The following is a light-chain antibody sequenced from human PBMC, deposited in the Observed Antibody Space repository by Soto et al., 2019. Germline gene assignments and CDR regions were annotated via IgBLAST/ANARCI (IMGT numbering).Light chain of an antibody. Sequence: QSALTQPRSVSGSPGQSVTIXCTGTSSDVGGYNFVSWYQQHPGKAPKFMIYDVTKRPSGVPDRFSGSKSGNTASLTISGLQAEDEADYYCCSYVGSYTSYVFGTGTKLTVL. V-gene: IGLV2-11*01. CDR3: CSYVGSYTSYV. J-gene: IGLJ1*01. CDR2: DVT. CDR1: SSDVGGYNF.